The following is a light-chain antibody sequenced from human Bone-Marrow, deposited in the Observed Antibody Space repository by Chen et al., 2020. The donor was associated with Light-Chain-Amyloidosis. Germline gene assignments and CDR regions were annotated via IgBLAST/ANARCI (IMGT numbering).Light chain of an antibody. CDR3: RSAHSSVSCEVK. J-gene: IGLJ2*01. CDR1: DLATKY. CDR2: RDT. V-gene: IGLV3-25*02. Sequence: SYELTQPPSVSVSPGQTARITCSGDDLATKYAYWYQQKPGQAPVLVIHRDTERPSGIPARFCGASSAPRATLCISGVQADEEGDYHRRSAHSSVSCEVKFGARTKLTVL.